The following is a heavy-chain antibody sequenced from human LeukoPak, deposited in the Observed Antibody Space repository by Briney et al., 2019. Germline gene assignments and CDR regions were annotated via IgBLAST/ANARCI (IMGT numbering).Heavy chain of an antibody. CDR3: AKEEMRDGYNLDFDY. J-gene: IGHJ4*02. V-gene: IGHV3-33*06. CDR2: IWYDGSNK. D-gene: IGHD5-24*01. Sequence: PGGSLRLSCAASGFTFSSYGMHWVRQAPGKGLEWVAVIWYDGSNKYYADPVKGRFTISRDNFKNTLYLQMNSLRAEDTAVYYCAKEEMRDGYNLDFDYWGQGTLVTVSS. CDR1: GFTFSSYG.